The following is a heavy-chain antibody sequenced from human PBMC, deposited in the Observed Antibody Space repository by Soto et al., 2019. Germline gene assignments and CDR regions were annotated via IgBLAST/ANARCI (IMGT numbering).Heavy chain of an antibody. Sequence: ASVKVSCKASGGTFSSYAISWVRQAPGQGLEWMGGIIPIFGTANYAQKFQGRVTITADESTSTAYMELSSLRSEDTAVYYCARDRAYDSSGYYEPQFDYWGQGTLVTVSS. J-gene: IGHJ4*02. D-gene: IGHD3-22*01. CDR3: ARDRAYDSSGYYEPQFDY. V-gene: IGHV1-69*13. CDR2: IIPIFGTA. CDR1: GGTFSSYA.